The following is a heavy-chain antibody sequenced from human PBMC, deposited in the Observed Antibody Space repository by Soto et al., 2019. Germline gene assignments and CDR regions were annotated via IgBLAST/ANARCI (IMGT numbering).Heavy chain of an antibody. D-gene: IGHD3-22*01. CDR1: GGSISSGDYS. V-gene: IGHV4-30-2*01. Sequence: QLQLQESGAGLVKPSQTLSLTCAVSGGSISSGDYSWSWIRQPPGKGLEWIGYIYHSGSTYYNPSLETRVTISIDSTKNHFSLKLTSVTAADTAVDYCARGHDSNDNWGQGTLVTVSS. CDR3: ARGHDSNDN. CDR2: IYHSGST. J-gene: IGHJ4*02.